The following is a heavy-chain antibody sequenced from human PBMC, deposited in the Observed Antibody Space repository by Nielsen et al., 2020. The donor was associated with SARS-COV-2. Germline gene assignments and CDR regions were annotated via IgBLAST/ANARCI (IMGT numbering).Heavy chain of an antibody. CDR1: GGSISSGDYY. J-gene: IGHJ4*02. CDR2: INHSGST. CDR3: ARVSSGSGTLDY. D-gene: IGHD3-10*01. Sequence: GSLRLSCTVSGGSISSGDYYWSWIRQPPGKGLEWIGEINHSGSTNYNPSLKSRVTISVDTSKNQFSLKLSSVTAADTAVYYCARVSSGSGTLDYWGQGTLVTVSS. V-gene: IGHV4-39*07.